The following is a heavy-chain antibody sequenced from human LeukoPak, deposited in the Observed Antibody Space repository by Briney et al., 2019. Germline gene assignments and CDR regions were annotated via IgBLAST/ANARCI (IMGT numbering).Heavy chain of an antibody. J-gene: IGHJ5*02. CDR3: ARGEWQQLVQYWFDP. V-gene: IGHV3-21*01. CDR2: ISSSSSYI. D-gene: IGHD6-13*01. CDR1: GFTFRSYS. Sequence: GGSLRLSCAASGFTFRSYSMNWVRQAPGKGLEWVSSISSSSSYIYYADSVKGRFTISRDNAKNSLYLQMNSLRAEDTAVYYCARGEWQQLVQYWFDPWGQGTLVTVSS.